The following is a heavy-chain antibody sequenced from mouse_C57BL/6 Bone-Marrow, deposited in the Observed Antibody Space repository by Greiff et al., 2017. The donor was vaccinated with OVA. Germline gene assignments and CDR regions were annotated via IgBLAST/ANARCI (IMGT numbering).Heavy chain of an antibody. J-gene: IGHJ3*01. CDR2: IDPSDSYT. Sequence: VQLQQPGAELVKPGASVKLSCKASGYTFTSYWMQWVKQRPGQGLEWIGEIDPSDSYTNYNQKFKGKATLTVDTSSSTAYMQLSSLTSEDSAVYYCERGPFAYWGQGTLVTVSA. V-gene: IGHV1-50*01. CDR3: ERGPFAY. CDR1: GYTFTSYW.